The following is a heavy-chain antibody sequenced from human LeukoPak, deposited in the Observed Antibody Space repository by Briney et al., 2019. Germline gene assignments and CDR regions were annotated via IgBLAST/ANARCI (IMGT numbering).Heavy chain of an antibody. CDR3: AKGRGAAAADGMDA. CDR1: GFTFSTYW. Sequence: GGSLRLSCAASGFTFSTYWMHWVRQAPGKGLVWVSLINSDGSTTSYAGSVKGRFTISRDNAKNTLYLQMSSLRAEDTAVYYCAKGRGAAAADGMDAWGQGTTVTVPS. D-gene: IGHD6-25*01. J-gene: IGHJ6*02. CDR2: INSDGSTT. V-gene: IGHV3-74*01.